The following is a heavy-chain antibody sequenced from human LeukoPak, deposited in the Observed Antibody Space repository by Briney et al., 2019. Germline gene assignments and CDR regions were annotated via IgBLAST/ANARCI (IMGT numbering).Heavy chain of an antibody. CDR3: ARLGYLGELAFDI. CDR1: GYTFNSYA. Sequence: ASVKVSCKASGYTFNSYAITWVRQAPGQGLEWMGWINPNSGGTNYAQKFQGWVTMTRDTSISTAYMELSRLRSDDTAVYYCARLGYLGELAFDIWGQGTMVTVSS. V-gene: IGHV1-2*04. CDR2: INPNSGGT. D-gene: IGHD3-16*01. J-gene: IGHJ3*02.